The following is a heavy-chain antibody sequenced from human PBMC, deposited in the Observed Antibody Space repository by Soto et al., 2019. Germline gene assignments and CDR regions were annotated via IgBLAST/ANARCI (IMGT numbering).Heavy chain of an antibody. CDR1: GFTFSSYG. CDR3: ARDRGRDSNGLVYYGMDV. Sequence: EVQLVESGGGLVKPGGSLRLSCAASGFTFSSYGMNWVRQAPGRGLEWVSSISSSSTYIKSADSVKGRFTISRGNAKNSLSLQMNSLRAEDTAVYYWARDRGRDSNGLVYYGMDVWGQGITVTVSS. D-gene: IGHD6-19*01. J-gene: IGHJ6*02. CDR2: ISSSSTYI. V-gene: IGHV3-21*01.